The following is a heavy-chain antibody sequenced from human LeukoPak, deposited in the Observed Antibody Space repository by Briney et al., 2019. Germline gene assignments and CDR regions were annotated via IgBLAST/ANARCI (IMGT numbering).Heavy chain of an antibody. CDR1: TFTFTPGW. Sequence: GGSLRLSCEASTFTFTPGWMSWVRQAPGKGREWVAMMKRDGGEKHYVDSVRGRFTISRDNAKDSLYLQMDSLRDEETAVYYCASLDTAHPSGVHWGQGTLVTVSS. J-gene: IGHJ4*02. CDR2: MKRDGGEK. D-gene: IGHD5-18*01. CDR3: ASLDTAHPSGVH. V-gene: IGHV3-7*01.